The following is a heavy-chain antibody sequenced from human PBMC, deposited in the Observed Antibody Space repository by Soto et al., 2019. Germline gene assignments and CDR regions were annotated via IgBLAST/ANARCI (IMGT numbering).Heavy chain of an antibody. CDR2: ISYSGTS. V-gene: IGHV4-31*02. CDR1: GGSITSGGYY. Sequence: SETLSLTCSVSGGSITSGGYYWNWVRQFPGGGLEWIGYISYSGTSYYNPSLESRVTVSIDTSEGHFSLKVTSMTAADTAVYFCARAHTYYYDSGSYSKQSFYFDFWGQGALVTVSS. D-gene: IGHD3-22*01. CDR3: ARAHTYYYDSGSYSKQSFYFDF. J-gene: IGHJ4*02.